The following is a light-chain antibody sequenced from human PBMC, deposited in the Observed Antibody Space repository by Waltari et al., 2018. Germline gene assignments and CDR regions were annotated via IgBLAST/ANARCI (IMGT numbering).Light chain of an antibody. V-gene: IGKV3-15*01. CDR1: QSVSNN. CDR3: LQRSNWPLT. Sequence: ETVMTQSPATLSLSPGERANISCRASQSVSNNLAWYQQKPGQAPRLLIYDASSRATGIPDRFSGSGAATDFTLTISSLEPEDVAVYYCLQRSNWPLTFGGGTKVEIK. CDR2: DAS. J-gene: IGKJ4*01.